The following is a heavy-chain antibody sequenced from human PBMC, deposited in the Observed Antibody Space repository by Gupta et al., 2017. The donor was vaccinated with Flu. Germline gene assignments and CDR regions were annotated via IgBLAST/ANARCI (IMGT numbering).Heavy chain of an antibody. D-gene: IGHD2-2*01. V-gene: IGHV3-23*01. J-gene: IGHJ4*02. CDR1: GFTFGSFA. CDR2: ISGSGDTS. CDR3: ATSGGHCSTPTYWYDFDY. Sequence: RLSCAASGFTFGSFAMSWVRQAPGKGLEWVSGISGSGDTSYYADSVQGRFTISRDNSKSTLYLQMNSLRAEDTALYYCATSGGHCSTPTYWYDFDYWGQGTLVTVSS.